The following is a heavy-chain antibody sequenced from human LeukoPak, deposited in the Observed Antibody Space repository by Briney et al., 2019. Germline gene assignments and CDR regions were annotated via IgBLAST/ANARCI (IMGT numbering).Heavy chain of an antibody. Sequence: GASVKVSCKASGYTFTSYHMHWVRQAPGQGLEWMGIINPSGGSTNYAQRFRGRVTMTRDMSTGTVYMELRSLRSDDTAVYYCSRGYSYGYSDYWGQGTLVTVSS. D-gene: IGHD5-18*01. CDR2: INPSGGST. J-gene: IGHJ4*02. CDR3: SRGYSYGYSDY. CDR1: GYTFTSYH. V-gene: IGHV1-46*01.